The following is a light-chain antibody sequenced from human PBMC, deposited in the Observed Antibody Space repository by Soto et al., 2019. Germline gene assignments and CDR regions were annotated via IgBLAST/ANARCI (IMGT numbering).Light chain of an antibody. V-gene: IGKV1D-8*03. CDR2: DAS. Sequence: VSWMTQSPSLLSASTGDRVTISCRMSQGISSYLAWYQQKPGKAPELLIYDASNLETGVPSRFSGSGSGTDFTFTISSLQPEDIATYYCQQYDNLPLTFGGGTKVDIK. J-gene: IGKJ4*01. CDR1: QGISSY. CDR3: QQYDNLPLT.